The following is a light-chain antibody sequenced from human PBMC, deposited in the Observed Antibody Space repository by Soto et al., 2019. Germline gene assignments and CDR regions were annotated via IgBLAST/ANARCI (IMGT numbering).Light chain of an antibody. CDR3: TSYVGNDIWV. Sequence: QSALTQPPSASGSPGQSVTISCTGTSSDVGAYKYVSWYQQYPGKAPKLMICEVTNRPSGVPDRFSGSKSGNTASLTVSGLQAEDEADYYCTSYVGNDIWVFGGGTKLTVL. V-gene: IGLV2-8*01. CDR1: SSDVGAYKY. J-gene: IGLJ3*02. CDR2: EVT.